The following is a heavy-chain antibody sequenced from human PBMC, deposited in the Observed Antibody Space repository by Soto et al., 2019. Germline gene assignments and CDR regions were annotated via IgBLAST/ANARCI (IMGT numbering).Heavy chain of an antibody. CDR3: ATWGQIVVVPAATYHAPSERYFDL. D-gene: IGHD2-2*01. V-gene: IGHV1-24*01. J-gene: IGHJ2*01. Sequence: ASVKVSCKVSGYTLTELSMHWVRQAPGKGLEWMGGFDPEDGETIYAQKFQGRVTMTEDTSTDTAYMELSSLRSEDTAVYYCATWGQIVVVPAATYHAPSERYFDLWGRGTLVTVSS. CDR2: FDPEDGET. CDR1: GYTLTELS.